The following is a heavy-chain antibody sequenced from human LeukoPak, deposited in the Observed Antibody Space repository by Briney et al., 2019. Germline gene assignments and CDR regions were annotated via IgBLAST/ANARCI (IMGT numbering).Heavy chain of an antibody. CDR1: GFTFSSYW. Sequence: PGGSLRLSCAASGFTFSSYWMHWVRQAPGKGLVWVSRINSDGSSTSYADSVKGRFTISRDNAKNTLYLQMNSLRAEDTAVYYCAREPQAIAAAGYDYWGQGTLVTVSS. CDR3: AREPQAIAAAGYDY. V-gene: IGHV3-74*01. J-gene: IGHJ4*02. CDR2: INSDGSST. D-gene: IGHD6-13*01.